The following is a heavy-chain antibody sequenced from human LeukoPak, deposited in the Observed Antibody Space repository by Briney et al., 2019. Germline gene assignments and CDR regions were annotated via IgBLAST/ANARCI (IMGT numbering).Heavy chain of an antibody. V-gene: IGHV4-38-2*02. CDR2: IYHSGNT. CDR3: ARVNWDYDYVWGSYRYSSDFDY. J-gene: IGHJ4*02. CDR1: GYSISSGYY. Sequence: SGTLSLTCTVSGYSISSGYYWGWIRQPPGKGLEWIGNIYHSGNTYYTPSLKSRVTISVDTSKNQFSLKLSSVTAADTAIYYCARVNWDYDYVWGSYRYSSDFDYWGQGTLVTVSS. D-gene: IGHD3-16*02.